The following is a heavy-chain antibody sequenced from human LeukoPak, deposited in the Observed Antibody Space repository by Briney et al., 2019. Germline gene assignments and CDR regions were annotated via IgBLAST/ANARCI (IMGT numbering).Heavy chain of an antibody. CDR2: ISSTGNTI. J-gene: IGHJ4*02. V-gene: IGHV3-48*03. Sequence: PGGSLRHSCAASGFTFRSYEMSWVRQAPGKGLEWVSSISSTGNTIYYADSVKGRFTISRDNAKNSLYLQMSSLKTEDTAVYYCARDRIAVAGTLWGQGTLVTVSS. CDR1: GFTFRSYE. D-gene: IGHD6-19*01. CDR3: ARDRIAVAGTL.